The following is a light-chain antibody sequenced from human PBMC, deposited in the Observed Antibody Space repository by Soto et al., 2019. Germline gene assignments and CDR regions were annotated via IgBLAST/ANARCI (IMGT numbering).Light chain of an antibody. CDR2: DAS. Sequence: DIQMTQSPSSVSSSLGDRVTITCRASQGISSWLVWYQQKPGKAPKLLIYDASSLQSGIPARFSGSGSGTDFTLTISSLQPEDFATYYCQQANSFPLTFGGGTKVEIK. CDR3: QQANSFPLT. CDR1: QGISSW. V-gene: IGKV1-12*01. J-gene: IGKJ4*01.